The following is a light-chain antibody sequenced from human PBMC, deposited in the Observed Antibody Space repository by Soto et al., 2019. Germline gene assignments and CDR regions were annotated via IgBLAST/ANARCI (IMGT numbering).Light chain of an antibody. CDR3: QSYNDWPFA. J-gene: IGKJ2*01. V-gene: IGKV3-15*01. CDR2: GVS. CDR1: ESLFGF. Sequence: DIVLTQSPATLSVSPGDTVTLSCRASESLFGFLAWYQQKPGQAPRLLMYGVSTRATGIPARFSGGGSATDFTLTISSLQSEYSALYCCQSYNDWPFASGLGTRLEI.